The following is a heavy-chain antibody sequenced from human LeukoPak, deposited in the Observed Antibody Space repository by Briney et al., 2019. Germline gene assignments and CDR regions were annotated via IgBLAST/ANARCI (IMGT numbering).Heavy chain of an antibody. V-gene: IGHV1-8*01. CDR3: ARDGALWFGESSI. CDR1: GYTFTSYD. CDR2: MNPNSGNT. J-gene: IGHJ3*02. D-gene: IGHD3-10*01. Sequence: ASVKVSCKASGYTFTSYDINWVRQVTGQGLEWMGWMNPNSGNTGYAQKFQGRVTMTRNTSISTAYMELSSLRSEDTAVYYCARDGALWFGESSIWGQGTMVTVSS.